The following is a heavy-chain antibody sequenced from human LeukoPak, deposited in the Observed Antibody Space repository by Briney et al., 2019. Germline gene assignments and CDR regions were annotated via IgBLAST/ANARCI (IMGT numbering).Heavy chain of an antibody. Sequence: GGSLRLSCAASGFTFSSYAMSWVRQAPGKGLEWVSAISGSGDSTYYADSVKGRFSISRDNSKNTLYLQLNSLRVDDTAVYYCAKGLVRWGNSYDYVWGSYRYPFDYWGQGTLVTVSS. CDR2: ISGSGDST. CDR3: AKGLVRWGNSYDYVWGSYRYPFDY. J-gene: IGHJ4*02. V-gene: IGHV3-23*01. D-gene: IGHD3-16*02. CDR1: GFTFSSYA.